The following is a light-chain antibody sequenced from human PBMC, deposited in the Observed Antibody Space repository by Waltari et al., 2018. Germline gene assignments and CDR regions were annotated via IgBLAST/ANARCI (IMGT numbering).Light chain of an antibody. V-gene: IGLV4-69*01. CDR3: QTWGTGAV. J-gene: IGLJ3*02. CDR2: FNSDGSH. CDR1: SAHSTYA. Sequence: QLVLTQSPSASASLGASVKLTCTLSSAHSTYAVAWHQQQPERGPRFLMRFNSDGSHTKGDGIPGRFSGPTPGAERYLSISSLQAEDEGDYYCQTWGTGAVFGGGTKLTVL.